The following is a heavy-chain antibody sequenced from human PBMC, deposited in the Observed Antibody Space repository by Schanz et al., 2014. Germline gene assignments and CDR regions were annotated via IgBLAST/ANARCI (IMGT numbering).Heavy chain of an antibody. CDR3: ARKVVATIGGYYDN. Sequence: EMQLLESGGGLAQPGGSLRLSCLASGFTFSSYAMSWVRQAPGKGLEWVSAISGSGGSTYYADSVRGRFTISRDNAENTLFLQMNSLRAEDTAVYYCARKVVATIGGYYDNWGQGTLVIVSS. CDR2: ISGSGGST. V-gene: IGHV3-23*01. J-gene: IGHJ4*02. D-gene: IGHD5-12*01. CDR1: GFTFSSYA.